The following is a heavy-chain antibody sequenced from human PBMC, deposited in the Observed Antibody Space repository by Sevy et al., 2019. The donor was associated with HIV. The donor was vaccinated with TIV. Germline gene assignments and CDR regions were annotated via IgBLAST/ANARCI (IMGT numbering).Heavy chain of an antibody. CDR2: IDTSGGT. J-gene: IGHJ4*02. CDR1: GGSISSHY. CDR3: ARYNFWSGHYDYFDY. D-gene: IGHD3-3*01. Sequence: SETLSLTCSVSGGSISSHYWSWIRQPAGEVLEWIGSIDTSGGTNYNPSLKTRVTMSIDTSKNQFSLRLRSVTAADTAVYYCARYNFWSGHYDYFDYWGPRALVTVSS. V-gene: IGHV4-4*07.